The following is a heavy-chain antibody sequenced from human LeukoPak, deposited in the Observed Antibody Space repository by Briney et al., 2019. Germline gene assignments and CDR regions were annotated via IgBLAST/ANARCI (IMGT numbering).Heavy chain of an antibody. J-gene: IGHJ5*02. CDR3: ATVVPAAIGGWFDP. CDR1: GGSFSGYY. Sequence: SETLSLTCAVYGGSFSGYYWSWIRQPPGKGLEWIGEINHSGSTNYNPSLKSRVTISVDTSKNQFTLKLSSVTAADTAVYYCATVVPAAIGGWFDPWGQGTLVTVSS. CDR2: INHSGST. D-gene: IGHD2-2*01. V-gene: IGHV4-34*01.